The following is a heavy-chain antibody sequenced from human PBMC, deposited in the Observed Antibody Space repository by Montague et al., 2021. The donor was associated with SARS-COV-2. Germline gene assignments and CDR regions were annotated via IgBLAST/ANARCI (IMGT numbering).Heavy chain of an antibody. CDR3: ARATGSMYISGWYYCYYGMDV. CDR1: GGSISSYY. J-gene: IGHJ6*02. CDR2: IYYSGST. D-gene: IGHD6-19*01. V-gene: IGHV4-59*12. Sequence: SETLSLTCTVSGGSISSYYWSWIRQPPGKGLEWIGYIYYSGSTNYNPSLKSRVTISVDTSKNQFSLKLSSVTAADTAVYYCARATGSMYISGWYYCYYGMDVWGQGTTVTVSS.